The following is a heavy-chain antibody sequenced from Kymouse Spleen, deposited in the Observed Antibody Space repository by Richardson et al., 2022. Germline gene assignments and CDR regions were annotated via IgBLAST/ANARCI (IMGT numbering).Heavy chain of an antibody. V-gene: IGHV3-21*03. J-gene: IGHJ2*01. D-gene: IGHD3-3*01. CDR3: ARDQDFGVVGDYWYFDL. CDR2: ISSSSSYI. Sequence: EVQLVESGGGLVKPGGSLRLSCAASGFTFSSYSMNWVRQAPGKGLEWVSSISSSSSYIYYADSVKGRFTISRDNAKNSLYLQMNSLRAEDTAVYYCARDQDFGVVGDYWYFDLWGRGTLVTVSS. CDR1: GFTFSSYS.